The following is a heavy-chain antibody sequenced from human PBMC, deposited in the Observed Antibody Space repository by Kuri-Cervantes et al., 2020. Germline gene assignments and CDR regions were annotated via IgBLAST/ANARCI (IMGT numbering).Heavy chain of an antibody. D-gene: IGHD1-26*01. V-gene: IGHV4-39*07. CDR3: ARVKGGSYRPLDY. J-gene: IGHJ4*02. Sequence: SETLSLTCTVSGGSISSSSYYWGWIRQPPGKGLEWIGSIYYSGSTYYNPSLKSRVTISVDTSKNQFSLKLSSVTAADTAVYYCARVKGGSYRPLDYWGQGTLVTVSS. CDR2: IYYSGST. CDR1: GGSISSSSYY.